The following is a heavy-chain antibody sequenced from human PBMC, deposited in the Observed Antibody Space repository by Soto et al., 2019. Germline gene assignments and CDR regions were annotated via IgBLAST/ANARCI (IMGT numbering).Heavy chain of an antibody. V-gene: IGHV4-30-4*01. D-gene: IGHD2-2*01. CDR3: VTGRVPAAFDY. J-gene: IGHJ4*02. CDR2: IYYSGST. CDR1: GGSISSGDYY. Sequence: SETLSLTCTVSGGSISSGDYYWSWIRQPPGKGLEWIGYIYYSGSTYYNPSLKSRVTISVDTSKNQFSLKLSSVTAADTAVYYCVTGRVPAAFDYWGQGTLVTVSS.